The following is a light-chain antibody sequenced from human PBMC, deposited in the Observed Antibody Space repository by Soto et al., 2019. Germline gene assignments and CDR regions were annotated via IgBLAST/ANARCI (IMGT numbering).Light chain of an antibody. Sequence: QTVVTQESSFSVSPGGTVTLTCGLISGSVSTANNPNWYQQTPGQAPRTLIYSTSTRSSGVPDRFSGSILGNKAALTITGVQAGEESDFYLALVLGNGISVFGTGTKLTVL. CDR3: ALVLGNGISV. CDR1: SGSVSTANN. CDR2: STS. V-gene: IGLV8-61*01. J-gene: IGLJ1*01.